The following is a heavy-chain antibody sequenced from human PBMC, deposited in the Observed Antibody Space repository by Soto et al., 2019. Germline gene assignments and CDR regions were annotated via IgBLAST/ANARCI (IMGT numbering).Heavy chain of an antibody. J-gene: IGHJ6*02. CDR3: ARDSIIVGATDAYYYYGMDV. CDR1: GFTFSSYS. D-gene: IGHD1-26*01. CDR2: ISSSSSTI. Sequence: GGSLRLSCAASGFTFSSYSMNWVRQAPGKGLEWVSYISSSSSTIYYADSVKGRFTISRDNAKNSLYLQMNSLRDEDTAVYYCARDSIIVGATDAYYYYGMDVWGQGTTVTVS. V-gene: IGHV3-48*02.